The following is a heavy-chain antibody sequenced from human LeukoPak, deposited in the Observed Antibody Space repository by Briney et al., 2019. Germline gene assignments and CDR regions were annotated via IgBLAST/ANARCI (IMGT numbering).Heavy chain of an antibody. Sequence: PGRSLRLSCAASGFTFSSYAMHWVRQAPGKGLEWVAVISYDGSNKYYADSVKGRFTISRDNSKNTLYLQMNSLRAEDTAVYYCARAKIVTNANWFDPWGQGTLVTVSS. D-gene: IGHD2/OR15-2a*01. J-gene: IGHJ5*02. CDR3: ARAKIVTNANWFDP. V-gene: IGHV3-30-3*01. CDR2: ISYDGSNK. CDR1: GFTFSSYA.